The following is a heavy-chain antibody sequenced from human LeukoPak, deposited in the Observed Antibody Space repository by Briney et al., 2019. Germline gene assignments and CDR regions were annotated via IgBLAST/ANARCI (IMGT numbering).Heavy chain of an antibody. CDR1: GFTVSSNY. Sequence: GGSLRLSCAAPGFTVSSNYMSWVRQAPGKGLEWVSVIYSGGSTYYADSVKGRFTISRHNSKNTLYLQMNSLRAEDTAVYYCARGRRYYYDSSGYYLDYWGQGTLVTVSS. V-gene: IGHV3-53*04. J-gene: IGHJ4*02. D-gene: IGHD3-22*01. CDR3: ARGRRYYYDSSGYYLDY. CDR2: IYSGGST.